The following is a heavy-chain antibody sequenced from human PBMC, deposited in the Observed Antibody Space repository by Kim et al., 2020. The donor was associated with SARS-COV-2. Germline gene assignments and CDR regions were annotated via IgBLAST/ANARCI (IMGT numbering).Heavy chain of an antibody. V-gene: IGHV3-7*01. Sequence: SDDYSVDSVKGRFTSSRDNAKNSLYLQMNGLRAEDSAVYHCVRGGSYHSYWGQGTLVTVAS. CDR2: SDD. D-gene: IGHD1-26*01. CDR3: VRGGSYHSY. J-gene: IGHJ4*02.